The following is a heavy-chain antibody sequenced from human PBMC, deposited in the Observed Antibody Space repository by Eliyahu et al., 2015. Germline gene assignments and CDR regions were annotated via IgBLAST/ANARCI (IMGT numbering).Heavy chain of an antibody. J-gene: IGHJ4*02. CDR3: ARQGDYDSSTYYFLVPFDY. Sequence: DVQLVQSGAEVXKSGXSLKISCKASGXXFSNYXLGWVRQXPGKGLELMGIIWPGDSDTRYSPSFQGQVTISADKSINTAYLQWSSLEASDTAMYYCARQGDYDSSTYYFLVPFDYWGQGTLVTVSS. V-gene: IGHV5-51*01. CDR1: GXXFSNYX. CDR2: IWPGDSDT. D-gene: IGHD3-22*01.